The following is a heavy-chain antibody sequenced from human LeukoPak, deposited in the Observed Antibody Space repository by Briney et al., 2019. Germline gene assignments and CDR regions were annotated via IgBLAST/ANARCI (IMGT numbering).Heavy chain of an antibody. V-gene: IGHV3-30*04. CDR1: EFIFSNYA. CDR2: ISYDGSDK. CDR3: ARAPGGSWYYFDY. J-gene: IGHJ4*02. D-gene: IGHD6-13*01. Sequence: GGSLRLSCAASEFIFSNYAMHWVRQAPGKGLERVAVISYDGSDKFYADSVKGRFTISRDTSKNTLYLQMNSLRAEDTAVYYCARAPGGSWYYFDYWGQGTLVTVSS.